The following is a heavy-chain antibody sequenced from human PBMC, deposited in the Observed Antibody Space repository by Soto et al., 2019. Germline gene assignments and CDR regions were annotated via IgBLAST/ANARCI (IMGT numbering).Heavy chain of an antibody. J-gene: IGHJ6*02. D-gene: IGHD5-12*01. CDR3: ARGGTHSGYGGDGMDV. CDR1: GYTFTSYY. Sequence: ASVKVSCKASGYTFTSYYMHWVRQAPGQGLEWMGIINPSGGSTSYAQKFQGRVTMTRDTSTSTDYMELSSLRSEDTAVYSCARGGTHSGYGGDGMDVWGQGTTVTVSS. CDR2: INPSGGST. V-gene: IGHV1-46*01.